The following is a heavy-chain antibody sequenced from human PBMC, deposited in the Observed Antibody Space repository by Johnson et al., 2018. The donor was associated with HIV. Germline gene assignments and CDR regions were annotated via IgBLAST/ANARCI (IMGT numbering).Heavy chain of an antibody. V-gene: IGHV3-30*03. CDR1: GFTFSSYG. J-gene: IGHJ3*02. CDR2: ISYDGSNK. D-gene: IGHD3-22*01. CDR3: ARSRGHYDSFWVAFDI. Sequence: QVQLMESGGGVVQPGRSLRLSCAASGFTFSSYGMHWVRQAPGKGLEWVAVISYDGSNKYSADSVKGRFTISRDNSKNTVYLQMNSLRAEDTAVYYCARSRGHYDSFWVAFDIWGQGTMVTVSS.